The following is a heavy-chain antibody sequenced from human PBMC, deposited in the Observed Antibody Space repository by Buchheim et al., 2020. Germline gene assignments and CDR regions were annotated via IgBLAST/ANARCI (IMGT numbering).Heavy chain of an antibody. D-gene: IGHD6-19*01. V-gene: IGHV1-8*01. CDR1: GYTFTSDD. CDR3: ARGGFGSSGWRYYYYYYGMDV. J-gene: IGHJ6*02. CDR2: MNPNSGNT. Sequence: QVQLVQSGAEVKKPGASVKVSCKASGYTFTSDDINWVRQATGQGLEWMGWMNPNSGNTGYAQKFQGRVTMTRNTSISTAYMELSSLRSEDTAVYNCARGGFGSSGWRYYYYYYGMDVWGQGTT.